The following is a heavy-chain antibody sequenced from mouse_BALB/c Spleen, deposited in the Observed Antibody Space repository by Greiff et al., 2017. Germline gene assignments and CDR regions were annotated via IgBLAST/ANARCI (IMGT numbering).Heavy chain of an antibody. CDR3: TRNLGYAMDY. D-gene: IGHD3-3*01. CDR1: GFTFSNYW. V-gene: IGHV6-6*02. CDR2: IRLKSNNYAT. Sequence: EVKVEESGGGLVQPGGSMKLSCVASGFTFSNYWMNWVRQSPEKGLEWVAEIRLKSNNYATHYAESVKGRFTISRDDSKSSVYLQMNNLRAEDTGIYYCTRNLGYAMDYWGQGTSVTVSS. J-gene: IGHJ4*01.